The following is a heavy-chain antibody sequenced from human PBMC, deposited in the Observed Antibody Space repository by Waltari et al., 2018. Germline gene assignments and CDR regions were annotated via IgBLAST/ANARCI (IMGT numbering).Heavy chain of an antibody. CDR3: ARRGYCGIDCYSNYFDF. D-gene: IGHD2-21*01. CDR2: ITHSGST. V-gene: IGHV4-34*01. Sequence: QVLLQQWGAGLLKPSEPLSLTCAVYGGSFNFYYWRWIRQPPGEGLEWIGEITHSGSTNYNPSLKSRVSISVDTPNNQFSLKLTSVTAADTAAYYCARRGYCGIDCYSNYFDFWGQGTLVTVSS. J-gene: IGHJ4*02. CDR1: GGSFNFYY.